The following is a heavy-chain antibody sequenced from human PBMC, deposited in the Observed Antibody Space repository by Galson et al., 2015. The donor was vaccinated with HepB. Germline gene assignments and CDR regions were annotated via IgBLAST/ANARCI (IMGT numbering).Heavy chain of an antibody. CDR1: GFTFTSYA. V-gene: IGHV3-23*01. J-gene: IGHJ2*01. CDR2: ISGSGGST. Sequence: SLRLSCASSGFTFTSYAMSWVRQAPGKGLEWVSAISGSGGSTYYADSVKGRFTISRDNSKNTLYLQMNSLRAEDTAVYYCAKVPGVTAVYNFDLWGRGTLVTVSS. CDR3: AKVPGVTAVYNFDL. D-gene: IGHD2-21*02.